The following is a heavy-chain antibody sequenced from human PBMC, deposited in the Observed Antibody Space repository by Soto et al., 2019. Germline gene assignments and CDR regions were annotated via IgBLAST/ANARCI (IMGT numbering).Heavy chain of an antibody. V-gene: IGHV1-58*02. J-gene: IGHJ6*02. CDR3: ARDISGYSYGLPPGYYYYGMDV. Sequence: SVKVSCKTSGFTFTYSAIQWVRQARGQRLEWIGWIVVGSDNTNYAQKFQERVTITRDLSTNTVYMDLSGLRSEDTAVYFCARDISGYSYGLPPGYYYYGMDVWGQGTTVT. CDR2: IVVGSDNT. CDR1: GFTFTYSA. D-gene: IGHD5-18*01.